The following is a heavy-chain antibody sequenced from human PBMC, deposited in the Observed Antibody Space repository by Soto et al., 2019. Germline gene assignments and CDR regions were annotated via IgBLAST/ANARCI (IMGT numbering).Heavy chain of an antibody. Sequence: SETLSLTCTVSGGSISSGDYYWSWIRQPPGKGLEWIGYIYYTGSTYYNPSLRSRVTISVDRSRTQFSLKMSSVTAADTAVYYCARGRVVVPAAVMFNCLDPWGQGALVTVSS. CDR3: ARGRVVVPAAVMFNCLDP. V-gene: IGHV4-30-4*01. D-gene: IGHD2-2*01. CDR1: GGSISSGDYY. CDR2: IYYTGST. J-gene: IGHJ5*02.